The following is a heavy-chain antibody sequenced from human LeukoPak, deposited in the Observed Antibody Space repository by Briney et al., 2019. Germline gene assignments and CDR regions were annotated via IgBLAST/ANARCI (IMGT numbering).Heavy chain of an antibody. CDR2: IFYSGST. J-gene: IGHJ4*02. V-gene: IGHV4-39*07. CDR1: SGSISTSNYY. CDR3: ARLLPAVAGIGPVVGS. Sequence: SETLSLTCTVSSGSISTSNYYWGWVRQPPGKALEWIGNIFYSGSTYYSPSLKSRVTISLDTSRNQFSLKLSSVTAADTAVYYCARLLPAVAGIGPVVGSWGQGTLVTVSS. D-gene: IGHD6-19*01.